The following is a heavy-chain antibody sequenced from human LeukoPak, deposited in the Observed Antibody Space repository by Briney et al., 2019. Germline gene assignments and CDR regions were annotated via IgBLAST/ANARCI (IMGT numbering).Heavy chain of an antibody. V-gene: IGHV4-39*01. J-gene: IGHJ4*02. CDR3: ARLWFGESHPYYFDY. CDR2: IYYSGST. CDR1: GGSISSSSYY. D-gene: IGHD3-10*01. Sequence: PSETLSLTCTVSGGSISSSSYYWGWLRQPLGTGLEWIGSIYYSGSTYYNPSLKSRVTISVDTSKNQFSLKLSSVTAADTAVYYCARLWFGESHPYYFDYWGQGTLVTVSS.